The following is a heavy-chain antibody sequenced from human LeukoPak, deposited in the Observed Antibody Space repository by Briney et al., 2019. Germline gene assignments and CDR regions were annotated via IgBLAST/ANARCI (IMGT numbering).Heavy chain of an antibody. D-gene: IGHD3-10*02. J-gene: IGHJ6*04. Sequence: GGSLRLSCEASGFTFKNAWMIWVRQAPGKGLEWVSYISSSGSTIYYADSVKGRFTISRDNAKNSLYLQMNSLRAEDTAVYYCAELGITMIGGVWGKGTTVTISS. V-gene: IGHV3-48*04. CDR2: ISSSGSTI. CDR1: GFTFKNAW. CDR3: AELGITMIGGV.